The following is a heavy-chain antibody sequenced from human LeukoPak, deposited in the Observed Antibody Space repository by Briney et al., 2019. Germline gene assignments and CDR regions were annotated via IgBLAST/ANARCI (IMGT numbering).Heavy chain of an antibody. Sequence: SETLSLTCSVSGGSVRSYYWSWIRQPPGTGLEWIGYSGSTNYNPSLKSRVTISVDTSKNQLSLKLSSVTAADTAVYYCASAGIVTLVPGWFDPWGQGTLVTVSS. D-gene: IGHD6-6*01. CDR2: SGST. CDR1: GGSVRSYY. V-gene: IGHV4-59*02. J-gene: IGHJ5*02. CDR3: ASAGIVTLVPGWFDP.